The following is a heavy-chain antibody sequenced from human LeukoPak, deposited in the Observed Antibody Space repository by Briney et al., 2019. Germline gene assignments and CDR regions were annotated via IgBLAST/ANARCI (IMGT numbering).Heavy chain of an antibody. V-gene: IGHV4-59*01. CDR1: GGSISSYY. CDR3: ARDKGFGELLGHFDY. CDR2: IYYSGST. J-gene: IGHJ4*02. Sequence: PSETLSLTCTVSGGSISSYYWSWIRQPPGKGLEWIGYIYYSGSTNYNPSLKSRVTISVDTSKNQISLKLSSVTAADTAVYYCARDKGFGELLGHFDYWGQGTLVTVSS. D-gene: IGHD3-10*01.